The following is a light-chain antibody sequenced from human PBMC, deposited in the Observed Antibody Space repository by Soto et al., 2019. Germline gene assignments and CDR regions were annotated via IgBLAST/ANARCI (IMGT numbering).Light chain of an antibody. J-gene: IGLJ2*01. CDR3: SSYAPSVNFVV. Sequence: QSVLTQPPSASGSPGQSVTISCTGTRDDVGGYNYVSWFQHHPGKAPKLLIYEVYKRPSGVPARFSGSKSGNTASLTVSGLQAGDEAIYYCSSYAPSVNFVVFGGGTKLTVL. CDR1: RDDVGGYNY. CDR2: EVY. V-gene: IGLV2-8*01.